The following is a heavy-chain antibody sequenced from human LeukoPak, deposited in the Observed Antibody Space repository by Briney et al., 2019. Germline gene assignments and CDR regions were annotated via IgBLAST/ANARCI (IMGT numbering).Heavy chain of an antibody. V-gene: IGHV1-69*13. Sequence: ASVKVSCKASGGTFSNYAISWVRQAPGHGLEWMGGIIPIFDTADYAQNFQGRVTITADESTSTAYMELSSLRAEDTAVYYCALSPGGYDGQDFDYWGQGTLVTVSS. D-gene: IGHD6-13*01. CDR1: GGTFSNYA. J-gene: IGHJ4*02. CDR3: ALSPGGYDGQDFDY. CDR2: IIPIFDTA.